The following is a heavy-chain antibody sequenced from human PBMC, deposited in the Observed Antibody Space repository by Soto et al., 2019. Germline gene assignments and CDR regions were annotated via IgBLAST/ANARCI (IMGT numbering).Heavy chain of an antibody. D-gene: IGHD3-22*01. J-gene: IGHJ3*02. CDR1: GGSISSYY. Sequence: SETLSLTGTVSGGSISSYYWSWIRQPPGKGLEWIGYIYYSGSTNYNPSLKSRVTISVDTSKNQFSLKLSSVTAADTAVYYCARAPYYDDAFDIWGQGTMVTVSS. CDR3: ARAPYYDDAFDI. CDR2: IYYSGST. V-gene: IGHV4-59*01.